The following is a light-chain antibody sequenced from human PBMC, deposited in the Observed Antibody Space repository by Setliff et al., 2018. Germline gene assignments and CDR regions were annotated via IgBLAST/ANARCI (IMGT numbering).Light chain of an antibody. Sequence: QSVLTQPASVSGSPGQSITISCTGTDSDVGGFNLVSWYQQHPGKAPKFMIYDVSNRPSGVSNRFSGSKSGNTASLTISGLQAEDEADYYCFSYASSGSYVFGTGTKVTVL. V-gene: IGLV2-14*03. CDR3: FSYASSGSYV. CDR1: DSDVGGFNL. J-gene: IGLJ1*01. CDR2: DVS.